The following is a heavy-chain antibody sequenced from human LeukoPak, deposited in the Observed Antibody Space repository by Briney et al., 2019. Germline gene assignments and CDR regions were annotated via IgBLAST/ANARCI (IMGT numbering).Heavy chain of an antibody. CDR1: GFTFSSYA. CDR3: ARAFGELPPYFDY. V-gene: IGHV3-30-3*01. CDR2: ISYDGSNK. Sequence: PGRSLRLSCAASGFTFSSYAMHWVRQAPGKGLEWVAVISYDGSNKYYADSVKGRFTISRDNSKNTLYLQMNSLRAEDTAVYYCARAFGELPPYFDYWGQGTLVTVSS. J-gene: IGHJ4*02. D-gene: IGHD3-10*01.